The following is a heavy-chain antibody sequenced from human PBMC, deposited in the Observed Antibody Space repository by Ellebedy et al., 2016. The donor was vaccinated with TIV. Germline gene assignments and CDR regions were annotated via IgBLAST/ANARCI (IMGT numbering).Heavy chain of an antibody. J-gene: IGHJ5*02. Sequence: GESLKISCAASGFTFSTYWMSWVRQAPGKGLEWVANIKQDGSEKYYVDSVRGRFTISRDNAKNSLYLQMNSLRAEDTAVYYCAAHNSGYRTWGQGTLVTVSS. CDR1: GFTFSTYW. V-gene: IGHV3-7*01. CDR3: AAHNSGYRT. CDR2: IKQDGSEK. D-gene: IGHD6-19*01.